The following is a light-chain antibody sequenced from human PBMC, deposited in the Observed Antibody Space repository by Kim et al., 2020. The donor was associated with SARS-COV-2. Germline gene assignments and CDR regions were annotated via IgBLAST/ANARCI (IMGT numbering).Light chain of an antibody. V-gene: IGKV1-17*01. Sequence: DIQMTQSPSSLSSCVGDRVTITCRASQGISKYLGWYQQKPGEAPKRLIYDASTLQSGVPSRFSGSGSGTEFTLTISSLQPEDFATYYCLQQNSYPETFGEGTKVEIK. CDR3: LQQNSYPET. CDR1: QGISKY. CDR2: DAS. J-gene: IGKJ4*02.